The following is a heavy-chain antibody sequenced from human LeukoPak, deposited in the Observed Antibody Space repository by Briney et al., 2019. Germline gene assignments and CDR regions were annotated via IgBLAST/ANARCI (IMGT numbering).Heavy chain of an antibody. V-gene: IGHV4-59*01. CDR2: IYYSGSS. D-gene: IGHD2-15*01. J-gene: IGHJ6*02. CDR1: GCSLSRYY. CDR3: ARHGLGGGRTGSGMDV. Sequence: SETLSLTCIGSGCSLSRYYWSWIRQPPGKGLEWIGHIYYSGSSNYNLSLKSRVTISVDTSKNQFSLKLSSLTATDTAVYYCARHGLGGGRTGSGMDVWGQGTTVTVSS.